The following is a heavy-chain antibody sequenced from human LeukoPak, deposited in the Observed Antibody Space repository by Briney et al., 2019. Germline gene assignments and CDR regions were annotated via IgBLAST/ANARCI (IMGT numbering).Heavy chain of an antibody. V-gene: IGHV4-59*01. CDR1: GGSISTNY. J-gene: IGHJ4*02. CDR3: ARDGSGRYYFDY. D-gene: IGHD3-10*01. Sequence: SETLSLTCTVSGGSISTNYWSWIRQPPGKGLEWIGYVYYSGSTNYKPSLKSRVTISVDTSKNQFSLKLTSVTAADTAVYYCARDGSGRYYFDYWGQGTLVTVSS. CDR2: VYYSGST.